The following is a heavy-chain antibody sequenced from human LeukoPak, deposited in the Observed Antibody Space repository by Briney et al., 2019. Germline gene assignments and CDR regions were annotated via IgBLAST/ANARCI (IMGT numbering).Heavy chain of an antibody. CDR2: ISGSGAST. CDR3: AKAALRYQLLSSLDC. Sequence: GGSLRLSCAASGFTFSSYAMNWARQAPGKGLEWVSAISGSGASTYYADSVKGRFTISRDNSKNTLYLQMNSLRAEDTAIYYCAKAALRYQLLSSLDCWGQGTLVTVSS. V-gene: IGHV3-23*01. D-gene: IGHD2-2*01. J-gene: IGHJ4*02. CDR1: GFTFSSYA.